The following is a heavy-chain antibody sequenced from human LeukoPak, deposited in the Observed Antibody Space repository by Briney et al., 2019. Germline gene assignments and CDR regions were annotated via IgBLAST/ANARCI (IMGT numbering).Heavy chain of an antibody. D-gene: IGHD4-11*01. CDR3: ARANYRGPLAY. Sequence: PGGSLRLSCAASGFTVSSNYMSWVRQAPGKGLEWVSVIYSGGSTYYADSVKGRFTISRDNSKNTLYLQMNSLRAEDTAVYYCARANYRGPLAYWGQGTLVTVSS. CDR1: GFTVSSNY. CDR2: IYSGGST. V-gene: IGHV3-53*01. J-gene: IGHJ4*02.